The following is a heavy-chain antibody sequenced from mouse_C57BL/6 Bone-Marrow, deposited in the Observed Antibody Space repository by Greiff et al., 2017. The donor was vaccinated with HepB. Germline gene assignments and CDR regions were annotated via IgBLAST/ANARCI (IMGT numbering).Heavy chain of an antibody. CDR1: GFTFSSYA. CDR2: ISSGGDYI. J-gene: IGHJ3*01. Sequence: EVKVVESGEGLVKPGGSLKLSCAASGFTFSSYAMSWVRQTPEKRLEWVAYISSGGDYIYYADTVKGRFTISRDNARNTLYLQMSSLQSEDTAMYYCTRDLSTMVTSFAYWGQGTLVTVSA. D-gene: IGHD2-2*01. CDR3: TRDLSTMVTSFAY. V-gene: IGHV5-9-1*02.